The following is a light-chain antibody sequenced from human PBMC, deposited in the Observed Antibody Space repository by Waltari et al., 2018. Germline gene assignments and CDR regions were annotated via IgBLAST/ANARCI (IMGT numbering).Light chain of an antibody. J-gene: IGKJ2*01. CDR3: QQYNNWPPYT. Sequence: EIVMTQSPATLSVSPGDTASLPCRASQSVSSNLAWYQQNPGQAPRLLIYGAYTRATGIPARFSGSGSGTEFTLTISSLQSEDFAVYYCQQYNNWPPYTFGQGTKLEIK. CDR2: GAY. CDR1: QSVSSN. V-gene: IGKV3-15*01.